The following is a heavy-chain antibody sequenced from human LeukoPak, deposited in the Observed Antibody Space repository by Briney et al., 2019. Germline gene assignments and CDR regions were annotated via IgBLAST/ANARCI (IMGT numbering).Heavy chain of an antibody. CDR3: ARGGYSSGWYDYYYYMDV. Sequence: GGSLRLSCAASGFTVSSSYMSWVRQAPGKGLEWVSVIYSGGSTYYADSVKGRFTISRDNSKNTLYLQMNSLRAEDTAVYYCARGGYSSGWYDYYYYMDVWGKGTTVTISS. J-gene: IGHJ6*03. CDR2: IYSGGST. V-gene: IGHV3-53*01. D-gene: IGHD6-19*01. CDR1: GFTVSSSY.